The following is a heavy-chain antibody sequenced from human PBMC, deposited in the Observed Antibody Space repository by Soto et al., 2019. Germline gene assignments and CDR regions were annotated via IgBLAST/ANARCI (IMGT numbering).Heavy chain of an antibody. Sequence: QVQLQESGPGLVKPSQTLSLTCTVSGGSISSGDYYWSWIRQPPGKGLEWIGYIDYSGSTYYNPSIKSRVTISVDKSKNQFSLKLSSVTAADTAVYYCARDRGWGDRNYFDYWGQGTLVTVSS. CDR1: GGSISSGDYY. D-gene: IGHD3-10*01. V-gene: IGHV4-30-4*01. CDR3: ARDRGWGDRNYFDY. J-gene: IGHJ4*02. CDR2: IDYSGST.